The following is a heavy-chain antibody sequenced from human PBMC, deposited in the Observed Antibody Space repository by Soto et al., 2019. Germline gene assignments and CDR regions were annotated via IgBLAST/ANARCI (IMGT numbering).Heavy chain of an antibody. CDR3: VRRHVSATGIDWLAP. CDR1: GYTFTSYG. D-gene: IGHD6-13*01. Sequence: QVPLVQSGTAVKKPGASVKVSCKASGYTFTSYGIHWVRQAPGQRLEWMGWINAANGDTKYAPKFQGRVTTTRDTSASTAGMALSRLRSEDTAVYYCVRRHVSATGIDWLAPGGQGTLVTFSS. V-gene: IGHV1-3*01. CDR2: INAANGDT. J-gene: IGHJ5*02.